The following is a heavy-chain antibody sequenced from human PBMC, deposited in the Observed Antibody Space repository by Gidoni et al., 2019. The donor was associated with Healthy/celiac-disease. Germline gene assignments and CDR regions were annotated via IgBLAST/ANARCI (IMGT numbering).Heavy chain of an antibody. D-gene: IGHD6-19*01. CDR2: ISGSGGST. J-gene: IGHJ2*01. V-gene: IGHV3-23*01. CDR3: AKREGYPETWYSSGWYWYFDL. CDR1: GFTFSSYA. Sequence: EVQLLESGGGLVQPGGSLRLSCAASGFTFSSYAMSWVRQAPGKGLEWVSAISGSGGSTYYADSVKGRFTISRDNSKNTLYLQMNSLRAEDTAVYYCAKREGYPETWYSSGWYWYFDLWGRGTLVTVSS.